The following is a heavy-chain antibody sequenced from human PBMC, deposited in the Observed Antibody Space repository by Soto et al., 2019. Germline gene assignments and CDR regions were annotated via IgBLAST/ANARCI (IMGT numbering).Heavy chain of an antibody. V-gene: IGHV4-59*01. J-gene: IGHJ4*02. Sequence: SETLSLTCTVSGGSISSYYWSWIRQPPGKGLEWIGYIYYSGSTNYNPSLKSRVTISVDTSKNQFSLKLSSVTAADTAVYYCARDFAVGTGFGYWGQGTLVTVSS. D-gene: IGHD2-21*02. CDR1: GGSISSYY. CDR2: IYYSGST. CDR3: ARDFAVGTGFGY.